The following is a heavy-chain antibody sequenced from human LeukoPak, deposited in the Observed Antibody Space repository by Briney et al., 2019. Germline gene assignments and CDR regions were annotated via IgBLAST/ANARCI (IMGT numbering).Heavy chain of an antibody. D-gene: IGHD1-1*01. CDR1: GGSISSGGYY. Sequence: SETLSLTCTVSGGSISSGGYYWSWIRQPPGKGLEWIGYIYHSGSTYYNPSLKSRVTISVDRSKNQFSLKLSSVTAADTAVYYCARDPPGTGYYYYYMDVWGKGTTVTVS. J-gene: IGHJ6*03. CDR3: ARDPPGTGYYYYYMDV. CDR2: IYHSGST. V-gene: IGHV4-30-2*01.